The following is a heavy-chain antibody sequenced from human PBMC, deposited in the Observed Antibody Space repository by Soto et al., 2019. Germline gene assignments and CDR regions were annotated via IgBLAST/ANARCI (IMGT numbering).Heavy chain of an antibody. V-gene: IGHV4-59*01. Sequence: SETLSLTCTVSGGSISSYYWSWIRQPPGKGLEWIGYIYYSGSTNYNPSLKSRVTISVDTSMNQFSLKLSSVTAADTAVYYCARGRGYSYGRNYYYYYYGMDVWGQGTTVNVSS. D-gene: IGHD5-18*01. J-gene: IGHJ6*02. CDR2: IYYSGST. CDR1: GGSISSYY. CDR3: ARGRGYSYGRNYYYYYYGMDV.